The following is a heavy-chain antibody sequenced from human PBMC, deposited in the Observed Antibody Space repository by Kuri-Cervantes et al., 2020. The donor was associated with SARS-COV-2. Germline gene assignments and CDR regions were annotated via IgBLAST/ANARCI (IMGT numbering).Heavy chain of an antibody. D-gene: IGHD3-16*01. J-gene: IGHJ4*02. CDR2: IYTGDKT. CDR3: ARDLGGVSGPFDY. V-gene: IGHV3-53*01. CDR1: GFTVSGNY. Sequence: GESLKISCAASGFTVSGNYMSWVRQAPEKGLEWLSVIYTGDKTYYADSVKGRFTISRDNSKNTVYLQMNSLRAEDTAVYYCARDLGGVSGPFDYWGQGTLVTSPQ.